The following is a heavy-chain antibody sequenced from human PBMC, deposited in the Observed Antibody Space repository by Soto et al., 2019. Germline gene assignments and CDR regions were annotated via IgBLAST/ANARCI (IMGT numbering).Heavy chain of an antibody. V-gene: IGHV3-30*18. CDR2: ISYDGSNK. CDR1: GFTFSSYG. D-gene: IGHD2-8*02. J-gene: IGHJ6*02. CDR3: AKVGVVYAIYYYYGMDV. Sequence: PGGSLRLSCAASGFTFSSYGMHWVRQAPGKGLEWVAVISYDGSNKYYADSVKGRFTISRDNSKNTLYLQMNSLRAEDTAVYYCAKVGVVYAIYYYYGMDVWGQGTTVTVSS.